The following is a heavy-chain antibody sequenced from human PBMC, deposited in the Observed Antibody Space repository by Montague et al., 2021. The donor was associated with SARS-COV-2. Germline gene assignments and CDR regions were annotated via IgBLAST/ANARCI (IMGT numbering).Heavy chain of an antibody. Sequence: SLRLSCAASGFSFSSYHMNWVRQAPGKVLEWVSSISPSGDYIYXXXSXXGRFIISRDNAKNSLYLQMSSLRAEDTAIYYCARASWIVATVPDYWGQGTLVTVSS. CDR3: ARASWIVATVPDY. V-gene: IGHV3-21*01. D-gene: IGHD5-12*01. CDR1: GFSFSSYH. CDR2: ISPSGDYI. J-gene: IGHJ4*02.